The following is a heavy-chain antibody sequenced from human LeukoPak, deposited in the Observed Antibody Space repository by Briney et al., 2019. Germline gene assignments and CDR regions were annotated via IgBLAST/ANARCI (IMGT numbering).Heavy chain of an antibody. CDR1: GYTFTSYA. D-gene: IGHD3-9*01. Sequence: ASVKVSCKASGYTFTSYAMHWVRQAPGQRLEWMGWINAGNGNTKYSQKFQGRVTITRDTSASTAYMELSSLRSEDTAVYYCARDPSNDILSNWFDPWGQGTLVTVSS. V-gene: IGHV1-3*01. J-gene: IGHJ5*02. CDR3: ARDPSNDILSNWFDP. CDR2: INAGNGNT.